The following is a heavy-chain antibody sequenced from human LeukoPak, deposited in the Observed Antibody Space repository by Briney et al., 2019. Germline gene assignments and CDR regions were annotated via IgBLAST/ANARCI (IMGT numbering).Heavy chain of an antibody. V-gene: IGHV4-59*08. CDR2: IYYSGST. D-gene: IGHD4-11*01. CDR3: ARTTSVFDY. J-gene: IGHJ4*02. CDR1: GGSISSYY. Sequence: SETLSLTCTLSGGSISSYYWSWIREPPGKGLEWIGYIYYSGSTNYNPSLKSRVTISVDTSKNQFSLKLSSVTAADTAVYYCARTTSVFDYWGQGTLVTVSS.